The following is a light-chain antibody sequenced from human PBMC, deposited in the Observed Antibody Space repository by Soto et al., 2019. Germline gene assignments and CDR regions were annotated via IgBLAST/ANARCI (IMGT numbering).Light chain of an antibody. CDR3: QQVNVYPST. Sequence: DIVMTQSPLSLPVTPGEPASISCRSSQSLLHSNGYNYLGWYQQKPGKAPNLLIYDASTLHSGVPSRSSGGGSGTDFTLTISSLQPEDFATYYCQQVNVYPSTFGGGTKVDIK. J-gene: IGKJ4*01. CDR1: QSLLHSNGYNY. V-gene: IGKV2-28*01. CDR2: DAS.